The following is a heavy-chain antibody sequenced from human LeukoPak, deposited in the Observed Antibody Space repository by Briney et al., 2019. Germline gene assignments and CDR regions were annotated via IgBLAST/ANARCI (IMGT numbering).Heavy chain of an antibody. V-gene: IGHV3-48*01. CDR1: GFIIGRDS. D-gene: IGHD2-15*01. J-gene: IGHJ4*02. CDR2: ISHDSGVI. Sequence: PGGFLRLSCAASGFIIGRDSMNWVRQAPGKGLEWISYISHDSGVIYYADSVRGRFTISRDNAKNSLFLQMHSLRAEDTAVYYCVRDNPRCCGVVPANIDDYWGQGTLVTVSS. CDR3: VRDNPRCCGVVPANIDDY.